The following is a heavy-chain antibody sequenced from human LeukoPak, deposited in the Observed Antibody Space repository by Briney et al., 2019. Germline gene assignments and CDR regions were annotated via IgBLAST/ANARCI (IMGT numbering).Heavy chain of an antibody. D-gene: IGHD3-10*01. CDR1: GYTFTSYG. J-gene: IGHJ4*02. CDR3: ARVVRYYGSGSYHELGIYTDY. Sequence: ASVKVSCKASGYTFTSYGISWVRQAPGQGLEWMGWISAYNGNTNYAQKLQGRVTMTTDTSTSTAYMELRSLRSDDTAVYYCARVVRYYGSGSYHELGIYTDYWGQGTLVTVSS. V-gene: IGHV1-18*01. CDR2: ISAYNGNT.